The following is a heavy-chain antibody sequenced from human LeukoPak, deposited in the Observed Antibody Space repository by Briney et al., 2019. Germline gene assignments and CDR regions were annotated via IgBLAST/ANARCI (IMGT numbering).Heavy chain of an antibody. V-gene: IGHV3-23*01. CDR1: GFTFSSYA. Sequence: PGGSLRLSCAVSGFTFSSYAMIWVRQAPGKGLEWVSAISGSGGSTYYADSVKGRFTISRDNFKNTLYLEMNSLRAEDTAVYYCAKEGYRCYFNNWGQGTLVTVSS. CDR2: ISGSGGST. J-gene: IGHJ4*02. D-gene: IGHD5-12*01. CDR3: AKEGYRCYFNN.